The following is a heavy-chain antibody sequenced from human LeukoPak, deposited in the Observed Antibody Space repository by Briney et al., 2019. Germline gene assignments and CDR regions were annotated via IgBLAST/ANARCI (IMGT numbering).Heavy chain of an antibody. D-gene: IGHD3-10*01. V-gene: IGHV3-23*01. Sequence: PGASLRLSCAASGFTFSSYAMSWVRQAPGKGLEWVSTISGSGGNTYYADSVKGRFTISRDNSKNTLYLQMNSLRAEDTAVYYCARDRAGDYADYWGQGTLVTVSS. J-gene: IGHJ4*02. CDR1: GFTFSSYA. CDR2: ISGSGGNT. CDR3: ARDRAGDYADY.